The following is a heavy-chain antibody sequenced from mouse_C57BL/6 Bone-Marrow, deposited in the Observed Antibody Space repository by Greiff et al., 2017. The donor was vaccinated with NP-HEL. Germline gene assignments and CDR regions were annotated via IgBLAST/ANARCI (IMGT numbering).Heavy chain of an antibody. D-gene: IGHD2-4*01. J-gene: IGHJ1*03. CDR1: GYTFTDYY. Sequence: VQLQQSGPELVKPGASVKISCKASGYTFTDYYMNWVKQSHGKSLEWIGDINPNNGGTSYNQKFKGKATLTVDKSSSTAYMELRSLTSEDSAVYYGARYDYDVYWYFDVWGTGTTVTVSS. CDR3: ARYDYDVYWYFDV. V-gene: IGHV1-26*01. CDR2: INPNNGGT.